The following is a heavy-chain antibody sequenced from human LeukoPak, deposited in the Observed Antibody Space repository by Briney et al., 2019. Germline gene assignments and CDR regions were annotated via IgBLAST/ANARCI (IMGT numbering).Heavy chain of an antibody. CDR2: SKNKGNNYTT. J-gene: IGHJ4*02. CDR1: GFTSSNYY. Sequence: GGSLRLSCAASGFTSSNYYMDWVRQAPGKGLEWVGRSKNKGNNYTTEYAAPVKGRFTISRDDSKNSLYLQMNSLKSEDTAVYFCAREGDSSGPDFVYWGQGTLVTVSS. CDR3: AREGDSSGPDFVY. V-gene: IGHV3-72*01. D-gene: IGHD6-19*01.